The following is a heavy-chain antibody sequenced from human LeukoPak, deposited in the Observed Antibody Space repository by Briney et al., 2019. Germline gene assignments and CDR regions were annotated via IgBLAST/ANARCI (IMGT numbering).Heavy chain of an antibody. J-gene: IGHJ4*02. CDR3: AKDISSIAARSLDY. V-gene: IGHV3-9*03. D-gene: IGHD6-6*01. Sequence: GGSLRLSCAASGFTVSSNYMSWVRQAPGKGLEWVSGISWNSGSIGYADSVKGRFTISRDNAKNSLYLQMNSLRAEDMALYYCAKDISSIAARSLDYWGQGTLVTVSS. CDR2: ISWNSGSI. CDR1: GFTVSSNY.